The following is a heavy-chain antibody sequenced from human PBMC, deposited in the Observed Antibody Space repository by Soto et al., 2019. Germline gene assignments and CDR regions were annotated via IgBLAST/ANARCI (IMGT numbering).Heavy chain of an antibody. CDR1: GFTFSSYD. CDR3: ARSSTRTDFDY. CDR2: IGTAGDT. Sequence: PGGSLRLSCAASGFTFSSYDMHWVRQATGKGLEWVSAIGTAGDTYYPGSVKGRFTISRENAKNSLYLQMNSLRAGDTAVYYCARSSTRTDFDYWGQGTLVTVSS. V-gene: IGHV3-13*04. J-gene: IGHJ4*02.